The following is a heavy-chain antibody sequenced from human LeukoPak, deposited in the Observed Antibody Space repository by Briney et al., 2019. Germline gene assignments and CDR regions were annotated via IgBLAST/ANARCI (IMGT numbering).Heavy chain of an antibody. CDR1: GFTVSSNY. J-gene: IGHJ4*02. D-gene: IGHD5-24*01. CDR2: IYSGGST. CDR3: ARGGGVEMATPFDY. Sequence: GGSLRLSCAASGFTVSSNYMSWVRQAPGKGLEWVSVIYSGGSTYYADSAKGRFTISRDNSKNTLYLQMNSLRAEDTAVYYCARGGGVEMATPFDYWGQGTLVTVSS. V-gene: IGHV3-53*01.